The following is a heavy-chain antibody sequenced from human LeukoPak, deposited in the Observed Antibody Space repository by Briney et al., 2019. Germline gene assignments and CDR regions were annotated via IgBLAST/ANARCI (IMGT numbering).Heavy chain of an antibody. Sequence: GGSLRLSCAASGFTFNSYGMHWVRQAPGKGLDWVAFIRYDGSIKHYADSVKGRFTISRDNSKNTLFLQMNSLRPEDTALYYCGKGSSTSGCPDYWGQGTPVTVSS. CDR3: GKGSSTSGCPDY. J-gene: IGHJ4*02. V-gene: IGHV3-30*02. CDR1: GFTFNSYG. CDR2: IRYDGSIK. D-gene: IGHD6-19*01.